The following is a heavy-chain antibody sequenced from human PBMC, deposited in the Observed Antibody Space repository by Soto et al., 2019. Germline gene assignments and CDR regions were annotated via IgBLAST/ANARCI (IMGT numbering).Heavy chain of an antibody. J-gene: IGHJ6*02. CDR2: IYDTGISGYTPST. CDR3: ARGEDAFFYYGLDV. Sequence: WETLSLTCTVSGGSITSSYWSWIRRPPGKGLEWIAYIYDTGISGYTPSTSYNPSLKSRVTTSVDTSKSQFSLKLTSVTAADTAVYYCARGEDAFFYYGLDVWGQGITVTSP. CDR1: GGSITSSY. V-gene: IGHV4-59*01.